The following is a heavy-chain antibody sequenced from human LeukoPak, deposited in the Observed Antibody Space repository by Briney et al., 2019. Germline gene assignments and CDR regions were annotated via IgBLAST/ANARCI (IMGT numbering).Heavy chain of an antibody. Sequence: GGSLRLSCAGSGVTFNNYAMSWGRQTPGKGLEWVSAISGRGDTTFYADAMKGRFTISRDNSQNTLYLQMNSLRAEDTAVYYCAKGHNLGGYVLFDNWGQGTLVTVSS. CDR3: AKGHNLGGYVLFDN. D-gene: IGHD3-22*01. CDR1: GVTFNNYA. CDR2: ISGRGDTT. V-gene: IGHV3-23*01. J-gene: IGHJ4*02.